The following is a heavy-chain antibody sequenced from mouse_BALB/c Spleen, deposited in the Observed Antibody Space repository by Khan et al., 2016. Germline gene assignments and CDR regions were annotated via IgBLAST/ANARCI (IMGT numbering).Heavy chain of an antibody. V-gene: IGHV3-8*02. J-gene: IGHJ4*01. Sequence: EVQLQESGPSLVKPSQTLSLTCSVTDDSITSSYWNWIRKFPGNKLEYMGYISDSGSNYYNPSLKSRISITRDTSKNQYYLKLKSVTTEDTAIYYCAISVRATMDYWGQGTSVTVSP. D-gene: IGHD3-1*01. CDR1: DDSITSSY. CDR2: ISDSGSN. CDR3: AISVRATMDY.